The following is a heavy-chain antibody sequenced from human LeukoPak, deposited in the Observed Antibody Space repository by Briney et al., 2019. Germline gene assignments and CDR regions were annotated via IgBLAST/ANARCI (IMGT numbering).Heavy chain of an antibody. CDR3: ARHRDYDFWSGRDPNWFDP. V-gene: IGHV1-69*02. J-gene: IGHJ5*02. D-gene: IGHD3-3*01. CDR1: GGTFSSYT. CDR2: IIPILGIA. Sequence: SVKVSCKASGGTFSSYTISWVRQARGQGLEWMGRIIPILGIANYAQKFQGRVTITADKSTSTAYMELSSLRSEDTAVYYCARHRDYDFWSGRDPNWFDPWGQGTLVTVSS.